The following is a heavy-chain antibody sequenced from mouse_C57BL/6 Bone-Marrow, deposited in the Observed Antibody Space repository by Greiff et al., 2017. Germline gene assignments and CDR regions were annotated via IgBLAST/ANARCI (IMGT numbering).Heavy chain of an antibody. J-gene: IGHJ1*03. CDR2: IDSSDSYT. CDR1: GYTFTSYW. Sequence: QVQLQQPGAELVKPGASVKLSCKASGYTFTSYWMQWVKQRPGQGLAWIGEIDSSDSYTNSNQKFKGKATLTVDTSSRTAYMQLSSLTSEDSAVYYCGGGPFITTVVANWYFDVWGTGTTVTVSS. CDR3: GGGPFITTVVANWYFDV. V-gene: IGHV1-50*01. D-gene: IGHD1-1*01.